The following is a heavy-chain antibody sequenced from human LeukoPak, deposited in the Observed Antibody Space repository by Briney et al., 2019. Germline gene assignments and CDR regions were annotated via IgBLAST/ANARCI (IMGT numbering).Heavy chain of an antibody. V-gene: IGHV4-30-2*01. CDR2: IYHSGST. CDR3: ARDNGSGQATPLY. J-gene: IGHJ4*02. Sequence: SETLSLTCTVSGGSISSGGYYWSWIRQPPGKGLEWIGYIYHSGSTYYNPSLKSRVTISVDRSKNQFSLKLSSVTAADTAVYYCARDNGSGQATPLYWGQGTLVTVSS. D-gene: IGHD2-15*01. CDR1: GGSISSGGYY.